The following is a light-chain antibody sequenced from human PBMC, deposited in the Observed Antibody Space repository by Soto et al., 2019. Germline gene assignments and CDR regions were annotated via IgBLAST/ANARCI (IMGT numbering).Light chain of an antibody. CDR1: QGISNY. CDR2: AAS. V-gene: IGKV1-27*01. J-gene: IGKJ1*01. Sequence: DIQMTQSPSSLSASVGDRVTITCRARQGISNYLAWYQQKPGKVPKLLIYAASTLQSGVPSRFSGCGSGADFTLTNSSLQPEDVATYYRQKYNSAPRTFGQGTKVEIK. CDR3: QKYNSAPRT.